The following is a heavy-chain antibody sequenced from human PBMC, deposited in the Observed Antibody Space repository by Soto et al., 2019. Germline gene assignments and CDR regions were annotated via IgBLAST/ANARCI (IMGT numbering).Heavy chain of an antibody. V-gene: IGHV4-31*03. Sequence: SETLSLTCTVSGGSISSSGYYWSWIRQHPGKGLEWIGYIYYSGNTHYNPSLRSRVIMSLITSKNQFSLKLNSVSAADTAVYYCARLGTTVTTSDYWGQGTLVTVSS. J-gene: IGHJ4*02. CDR2: IYYSGNT. D-gene: IGHD4-4*01. CDR3: ARLGTTVTTSDY. CDR1: GGSISSSGYY.